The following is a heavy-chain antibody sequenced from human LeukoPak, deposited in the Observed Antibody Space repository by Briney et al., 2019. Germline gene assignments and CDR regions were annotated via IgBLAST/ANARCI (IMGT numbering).Heavy chain of an antibody. Sequence: PGGSLRLSCTVSGFTVSSNSMNWVRQAPGKGLEWVSYISSSSSTIYYADSVKGRFTISRDNAKNSLYLQMNSLRAEDTAVYYCASNLGLGYDFWSGYYDYWGQGTLVTVSS. CDR2: ISSSSSTI. CDR3: ASNLGLGYDFWSGYYDY. D-gene: IGHD3-3*01. J-gene: IGHJ4*02. V-gene: IGHV3-48*01. CDR1: GFTVSSNS.